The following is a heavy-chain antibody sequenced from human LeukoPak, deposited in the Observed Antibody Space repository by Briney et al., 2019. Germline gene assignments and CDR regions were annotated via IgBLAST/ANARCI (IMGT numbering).Heavy chain of an antibody. CDR2: ISGSGGST. CDR3: AKALMITFEENPDYNWFDP. J-gene: IGHJ5*02. D-gene: IGHD3-16*01. CDR1: GFTFSSYA. V-gene: IGHV3-23*01. Sequence: PGGSLRHSCAAPGFTFSSYAMSWVRQAPGKGLEWVSAISGSGGSTYYADSVKGRFTISRDNSKNMLYLQMNSLRAEDTAVYYCAKALMITFEENPDYNWFDPWGQGTLVTVSS.